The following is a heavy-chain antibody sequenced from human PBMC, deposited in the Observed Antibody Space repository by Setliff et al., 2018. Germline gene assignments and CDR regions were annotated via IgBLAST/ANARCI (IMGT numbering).Heavy chain of an antibody. Sequence: PGGSLRLSCAASGFTFSTYAMHWVRQAPGKGLEWVGYIFYDGSEKYYADSVKGRFTISRDDSKNTLYLQMNSLTVDDTAVYYCAKDLGDDGHYYYYMDVWGKGTTVTVSS. CDR2: IFYDGSEK. J-gene: IGHJ6*03. CDR1: GFTFSTYA. V-gene: IGHV3-30*02. CDR3: AKDLGDDGHYYYYMDV. D-gene: IGHD4-17*01.